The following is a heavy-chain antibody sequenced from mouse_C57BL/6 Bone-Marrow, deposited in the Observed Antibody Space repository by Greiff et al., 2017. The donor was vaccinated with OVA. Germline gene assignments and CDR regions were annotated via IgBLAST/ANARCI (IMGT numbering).Heavy chain of an antibody. CDR2: IDPETGGT. V-gene: IGHV1-15*01. Sequence: QVHVKQSGAELVRPGASVTLSCKASGYTFTDYEMHWVKQTPVHGLEWIGAIDPETGGTAYNQKFKGKAILTADKSSSTAYMELRSLTSEDSAVYYCTEGDYGYWGQGTTLTVSS. CDR1: GYTFTDYE. CDR3: TEGDYGY. J-gene: IGHJ2*01.